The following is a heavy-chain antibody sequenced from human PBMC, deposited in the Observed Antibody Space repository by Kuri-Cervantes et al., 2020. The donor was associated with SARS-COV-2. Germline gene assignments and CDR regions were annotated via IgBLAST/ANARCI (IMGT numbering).Heavy chain of an antibody. Sequence: SETLSLTCSVSGGSISRYYWSWMRQPPGKGLEWIGNIHYSGSTNYNNSLDSRVTISVDTSKNQLSLRLSSVTAADTAVYYCGRLGATKGSYYYGVDVWGQGTTVTVSS. CDR1: GGSISRYY. CDR2: IHYSGST. CDR3: GRLGATKGSYYYGVDV. J-gene: IGHJ6*02. V-gene: IGHV4-59*01. D-gene: IGHD1-26*01.